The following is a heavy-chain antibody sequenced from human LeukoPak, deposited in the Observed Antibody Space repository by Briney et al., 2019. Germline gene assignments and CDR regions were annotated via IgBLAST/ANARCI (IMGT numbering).Heavy chain of an antibody. CDR1: GGSISTSSYY. CDR2: INHSGST. D-gene: IGHD5-12*01. V-gene: IGHV4-39*07. Sequence: PSETLSLTCTVSGGSISTSSYYWGWVRQPPGKGLEWIGEINHSGSTNYNPSLKSRVTISVDTSKNQFSLKLSSVTAADTAVYYRARRARRVVASHDNWFDPWGQGTLVTVSS. J-gene: IGHJ5*02. CDR3: ARRARRVVASHDNWFDP.